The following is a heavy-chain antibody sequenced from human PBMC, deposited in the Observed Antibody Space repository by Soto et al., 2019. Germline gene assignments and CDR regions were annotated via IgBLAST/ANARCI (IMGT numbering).Heavy chain of an antibody. CDR1: GGTFSSYA. V-gene: IGHV1-69*13. Sequence: SVKVSCKASGGTFSSYAISWVRQAPGQGLEWMGGIIPIFGTANYAQKFQGRVTITADESTSTAYMELSSLRSEDTAVYYCERGPYDILNGYYVDYYYYYGMDVWGQGTTVTVSS. CDR3: ERGPYDILNGYYVDYYYYYGMDV. CDR2: IIPIFGTA. D-gene: IGHD3-9*01. J-gene: IGHJ6*02.